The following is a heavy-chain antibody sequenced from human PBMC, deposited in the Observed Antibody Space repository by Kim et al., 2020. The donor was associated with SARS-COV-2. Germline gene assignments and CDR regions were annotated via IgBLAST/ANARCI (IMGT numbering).Heavy chain of an antibody. D-gene: IGHD3-10*01. CDR1: GFTFSSYS. V-gene: IGHV3-48*02. CDR2: ISSSSSTI. CDR3: ARESPYRGVTIYYYYGMDV. Sequence: GGSLRLSCAASGFTFSSYSMNWVRQAPGKGLEWVSYISSSSSTIYYADSVKGRFTISRDNAKNSLYLQMNSLRDEDTAVYYCARESPYRGVTIYYYYGMDVWGQGTTVTVSS. J-gene: IGHJ6*02.